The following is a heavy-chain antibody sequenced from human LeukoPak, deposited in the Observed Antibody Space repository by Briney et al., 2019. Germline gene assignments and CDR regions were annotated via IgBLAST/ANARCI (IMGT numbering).Heavy chain of an antibody. Sequence: GASVKVSCKASGYTFTGYYTHWVRQAPGQGLEWMGWINPNSGGTDYAQKFQGRVTMTRDTSISTAYMELSRLRSDDTAVYYCARATGVVVPAAPYYMDVWGQGTLVTVSS. D-gene: IGHD2-2*01. CDR3: ARATGVVVPAAPYYMDV. V-gene: IGHV1-2*02. CDR1: GYTFTGYY. CDR2: INPNSGGT. J-gene: IGHJ4*02.